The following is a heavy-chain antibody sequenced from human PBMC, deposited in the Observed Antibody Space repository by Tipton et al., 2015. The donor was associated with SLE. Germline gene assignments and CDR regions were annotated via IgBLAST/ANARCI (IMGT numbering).Heavy chain of an antibody. CDR1: GFTFDDYA. J-gene: IGHJ4*02. CDR3: ARFIAVAGPYFDY. Sequence: SLRLSCAASGFTFDDYAMHWVRQAPGKGLEWVSGISWNSGSIGYADSVKGRFTISRDNAKNSLYLQMNSLRAEDTAVYYCARFIAVAGPYFDYWGQGTLVTVSS. CDR2: ISWNSGSI. V-gene: IGHV3-9*01. D-gene: IGHD6-19*01.